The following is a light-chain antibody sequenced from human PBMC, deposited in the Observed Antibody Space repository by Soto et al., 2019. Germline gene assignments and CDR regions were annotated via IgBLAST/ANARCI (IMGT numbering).Light chain of an antibody. CDR3: IHYNIYSDA. Sequence: DIHMTQSPSNLSGSVGDRVTITCRASQTIRSWLAWYQQKPGKAPKLLIDKASTLKSGVPSRISGSGSGRELTLTISSLQPDDFAIYYGIHYNIYSDAFGQGTKVEI. CDR1: QTIRSW. V-gene: IGKV1-5*03. CDR2: KAS. J-gene: IGKJ1*01.